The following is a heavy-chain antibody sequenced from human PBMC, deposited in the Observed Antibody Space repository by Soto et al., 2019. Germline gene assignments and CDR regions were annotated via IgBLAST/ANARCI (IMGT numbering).Heavy chain of an antibody. D-gene: IGHD3-10*01. J-gene: IGHJ1*01. CDR2: IYYSGST. Sequence: PSETLSLTCTVSGGSISSSSYYWGWIRQPPGKGLEWIGSIYYSGSTYYNPSLKSRVTISVDTSKNQFSLKLSSVTAADTAVYYCARWGMVRGVILQHWGQGTLVTVSS. CDR3: ARWGMVRGVILQH. V-gene: IGHV4-39*01. CDR1: GGSISSSSYY.